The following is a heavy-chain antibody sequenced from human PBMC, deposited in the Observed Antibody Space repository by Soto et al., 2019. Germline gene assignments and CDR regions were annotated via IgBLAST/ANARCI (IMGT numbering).Heavy chain of an antibody. CDR2: ISYDGTNK. CDR1: EFTFSSYG. V-gene: IGHV3-30*18. Sequence: GGSLRFSCAASEFTFSSYGMHWVRQAPGKGLEWLSVISYDGTNKYYTDSVKGRFTISRDNSKNTLYLQMNSLRGEDTAVYYCAKDRAFWSGTHDAFDIWGRGTMVTVSS. D-gene: IGHD3-3*01. CDR3: AKDRAFWSGTHDAFDI. J-gene: IGHJ3*02.